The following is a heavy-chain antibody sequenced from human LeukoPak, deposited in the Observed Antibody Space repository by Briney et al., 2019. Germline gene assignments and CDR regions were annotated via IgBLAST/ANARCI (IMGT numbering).Heavy chain of an antibody. CDR2: ISAYNGNT. D-gene: IGHD3-10*01. J-gene: IGHJ5*02. CDR1: GYTFTSYG. CDR3: ARDPGITMVRGEANWFDP. Sequence: GASVKVSCKASGYTFTSYGISWVRQAPGQGLEWMGWISAYNGNTNYAQKLQGRVTMTTDTSTSTAYMELRSLRSDDTAVYYCARDPGITMVRGEANWFDPWGQGTLVTVSS. V-gene: IGHV1-18*01.